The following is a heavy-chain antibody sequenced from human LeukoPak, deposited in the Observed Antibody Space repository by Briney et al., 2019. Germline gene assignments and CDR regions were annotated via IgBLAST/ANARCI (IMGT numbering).Heavy chain of an antibody. Sequence: GGSLRLSCAASGFTFSSYAMSWVRQAPGKGLEWVSAISGSGGSTYYADSVKGRFTISRDNAKNSLYLQMNSLRAEDTAVYYCARARNDRPTYYDILTGYYLGYYYYYMDVWGKGTTVTVSS. CDR2: ISGSGGST. CDR1: GFTFSSYA. CDR3: ARARNDRPTYYDILTGYYLGYYYYYMDV. J-gene: IGHJ6*03. V-gene: IGHV3-23*01. D-gene: IGHD3-9*01.